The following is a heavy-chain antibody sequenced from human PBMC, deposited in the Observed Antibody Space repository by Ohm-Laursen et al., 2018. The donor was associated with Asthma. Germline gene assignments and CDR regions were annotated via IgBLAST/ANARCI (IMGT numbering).Heavy chain of an antibody. Sequence: SLRLSCTAPGFTFDDYAMHWVRQAPGKGLEWVSGISWNSGSIGYADSVKGRFTISRDNAKNSLYLQMNSLRAEDTALYYCAKDSANTYYYYGMDVWGQGTTVTVSS. CDR2: ISWNSGSI. V-gene: IGHV3-9*01. CDR3: AKDSANTYYYYGMDV. J-gene: IGHJ6*02. CDR1: GFTFDDYA.